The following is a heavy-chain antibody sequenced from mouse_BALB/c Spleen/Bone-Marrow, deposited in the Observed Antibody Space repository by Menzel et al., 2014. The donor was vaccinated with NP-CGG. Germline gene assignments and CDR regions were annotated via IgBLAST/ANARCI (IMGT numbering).Heavy chain of an antibody. CDR2: INPSNGRT. D-gene: IGHD2-1*01. V-gene: IGHV1S81*02. CDR1: GFTFTSYW. Sequence: VQLQQSGDDLVQPGVSVKLSCMASGFTFTSYWIHWVKQRPGQGPEWIGEINPSNGRTNYNEKFKSKATLTEDKSSSTAYMQLSSLTSEDSAVYYCARDGNYRYAMDYWGQGTSVTVSS. J-gene: IGHJ4*01. CDR3: ARDGNYRYAMDY.